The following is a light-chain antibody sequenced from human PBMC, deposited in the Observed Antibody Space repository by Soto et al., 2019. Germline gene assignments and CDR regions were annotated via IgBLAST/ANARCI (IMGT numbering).Light chain of an antibody. CDR3: QQCNSYSYT. CDR1: EKINKW. J-gene: IGKJ2*01. CDR2: DAS. V-gene: IGKV1-5*01. Sequence: GDRVTITCRASEKINKWLAWYQQKPGKAPKLLISDASSLESGVPSRFSGSGSGTEFTLTISSLQPDDFATYYCQQCNSYSYTFGQGTKVDTK.